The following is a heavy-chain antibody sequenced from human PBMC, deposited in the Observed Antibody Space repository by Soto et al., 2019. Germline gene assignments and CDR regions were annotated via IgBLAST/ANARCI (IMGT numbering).Heavy chain of an antibody. CDR3: ARERPDGSRLDP. CDR1: GASISSPHDY. D-gene: IGHD6-13*01. CDR2: IYYTGST. J-gene: IGHJ5*02. Sequence: SETLSLTCTVSGASISSPHDYWGWIRQSPGRGLEWIGSIYYTGSTYYNPSLKSRVTISVDTSKNQFSLKLSSVTAADTAVYYCARERPDGSRLDPWGQGTLVTVS. V-gene: IGHV4-39*07.